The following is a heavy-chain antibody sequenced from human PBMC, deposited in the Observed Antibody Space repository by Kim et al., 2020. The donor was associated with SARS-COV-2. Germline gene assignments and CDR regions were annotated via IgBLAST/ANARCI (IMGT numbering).Heavy chain of an antibody. CDR2: ISYDGSNK. D-gene: IGHD4-17*01. CDR1: GFTFSSYA. J-gene: IGHJ4*02. V-gene: IGHV3-30*04. CDR3: ARDQMTTSIFDY. Sequence: GGSLRLSCAASGFTFSSYAMHWVRQAPGKGLEWVAVISYDGSNKYYADSVKGRFTISRDNSKNTLYLQMNSLRAEDTAVYYCARDQMTTSIFDYWGQGTLVTVSS.